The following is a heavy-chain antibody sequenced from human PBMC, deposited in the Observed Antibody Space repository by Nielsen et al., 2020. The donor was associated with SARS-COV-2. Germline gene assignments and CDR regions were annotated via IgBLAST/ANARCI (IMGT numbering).Heavy chain of an antibody. V-gene: IGHV4-59*08. J-gene: IGHJ4*02. CDR2: IYYSGST. Sequence: SETLSLTCAVYGGSFSGYYWSWIRQPPGKGLEWIGYIYYSGSTNYNPSLKSRVTISVDTSKNQFSLKLTSVTAADTAVYYCASASTTVIKSAWVYWGQGTLVTVSS. CDR3: ASASTTVIKSAWVY. CDR1: GGSFSGYY. D-gene: IGHD4-23*01.